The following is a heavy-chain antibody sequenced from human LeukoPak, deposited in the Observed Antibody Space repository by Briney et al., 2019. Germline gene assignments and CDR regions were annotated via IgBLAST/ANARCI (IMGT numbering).Heavy chain of an antibody. Sequence: PGGSLRLSCAASGFTFSNYAMSWVRQAPGKGLEWVSTISDSGGSTYYADSVKGRFTISRDNSKNTLYLQMNSLRAEDTAVYYCARDRDDSSGYHNWFDPWGQGTLVTVSS. CDR2: ISDSGGST. D-gene: IGHD3-22*01. V-gene: IGHV3-23*01. CDR3: ARDRDDSSGYHNWFDP. CDR1: GFTFSNYA. J-gene: IGHJ5*02.